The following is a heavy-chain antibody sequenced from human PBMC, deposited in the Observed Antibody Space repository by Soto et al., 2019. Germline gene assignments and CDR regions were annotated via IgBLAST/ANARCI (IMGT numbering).Heavy chain of an antibody. Sequence: SETLSLTCTVSGGSISSYYWSWIRQPAGKGLEWIGRIYTSGSTNYNPSLKSRVTMSVDTSKNQFSLKLSSVTAADTAVYYCARDSWADSSGWYGYYFDYWGKGTLVTVSS. CDR1: GGSISSYY. V-gene: IGHV4-4*07. J-gene: IGHJ4*02. CDR3: ARDSWADSSGWYGYYFDY. CDR2: IYTSGST. D-gene: IGHD6-19*01.